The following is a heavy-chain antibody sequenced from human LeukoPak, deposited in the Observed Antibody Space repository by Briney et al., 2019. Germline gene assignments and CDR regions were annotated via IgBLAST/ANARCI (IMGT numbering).Heavy chain of an antibody. D-gene: IGHD3-16*01. CDR2: IRDDGSTR. CDR3: AKVPHSWGLFDS. V-gene: IGHV3-30*02. CDR1: GFTFSSYG. Sequence: PGGSLRLSCAASGFTFSSYGMHWVRQAPGKGRGGVAFIRDDGSTRYYADSVKGRFTVSRDNSKNMLYLQMDSLRTEDTAVYYCAKVPHSWGLFDSWGQGTLVTVSS. J-gene: IGHJ4*02.